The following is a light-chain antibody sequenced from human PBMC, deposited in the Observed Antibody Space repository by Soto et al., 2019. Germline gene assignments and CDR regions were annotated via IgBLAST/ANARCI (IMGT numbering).Light chain of an antibody. CDR2: AAS. Sequence: IDIAQSPSSLTESVGDRVTITCRASQGISNYFAWYQQRPGKVPKLLIYAASTLQSGVPSRFSGSGSGTDFTLTISSLQPEDVATYYCQKYDSAPWTFGQGTKVDI. J-gene: IGKJ1*01. CDR1: QGISNY. V-gene: IGKV1-27*01. CDR3: QKYDSAPWT.